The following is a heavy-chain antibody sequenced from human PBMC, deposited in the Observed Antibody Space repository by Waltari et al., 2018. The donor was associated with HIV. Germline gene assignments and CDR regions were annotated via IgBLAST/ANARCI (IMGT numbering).Heavy chain of an antibody. V-gene: IGHV4-39*01. J-gene: IGHJ5*02. D-gene: IGHD6-19*01. CDR3: ARASYSSGWSALYNWFDP. Sequence: QLQLQESGPGLVKPSETLSLTCTVSGGSISSGSISSSTYYWGWIRQPPGKGLEWIGSINYSGSTYYNPSLKSRVTISVDTSNNQFSLKLRSVTAADTAVYYCARASYSSGWSALYNWFDPWGQGTLVTVSS. CDR1: GGSISSGSISSSTYY. CDR2: INYSGST.